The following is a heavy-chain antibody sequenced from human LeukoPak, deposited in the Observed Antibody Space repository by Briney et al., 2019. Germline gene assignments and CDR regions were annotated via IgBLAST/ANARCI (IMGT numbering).Heavy chain of an antibody. CDR3: ARGPSGNNNLWMDY. D-gene: IGHD3-10*01. CDR1: GFTVSSYE. Sequence: PGGSLRLSCAASGFTVSSYEMNWVRQAPGKGLEWISYISSSGSTIYYADSVKGRFTISRDNAKNSVYLQMNSLRAEDMAVYYCARGPSGNNNLWMDYWGQGTLVSVSS. CDR2: ISSSGSTI. V-gene: IGHV3-48*03. J-gene: IGHJ4*02.